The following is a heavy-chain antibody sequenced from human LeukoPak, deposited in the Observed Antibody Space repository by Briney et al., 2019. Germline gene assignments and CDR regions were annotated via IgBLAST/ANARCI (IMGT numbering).Heavy chain of an antibody. Sequence: GASVKVSCKDSGYTFTSYDLNWVRQATGQGLDWLEWMNPNSGNTGYAQKFQGRVTMTRNTSISTAYMELSSLRSEDTAVYYCARDAGGYEGGGWFYPWGQGTLVTVSS. CDR2: MNPNSGNT. J-gene: IGHJ5*02. D-gene: IGHD5-12*01. V-gene: IGHV1-8*01. CDR3: ARDAGGYEGGGWFYP. CDR1: GYTFTSYD.